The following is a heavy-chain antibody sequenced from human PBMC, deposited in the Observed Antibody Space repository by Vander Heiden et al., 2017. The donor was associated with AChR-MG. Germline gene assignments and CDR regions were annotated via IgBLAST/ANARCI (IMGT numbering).Heavy chain of an antibody. J-gene: IGHJ6*02. V-gene: IGHV1-8*01. D-gene: IGHD3-3*01. CDR2: MDPNSGNP. CDR1: GYTFTSYD. Sequence: QVQLVQSGAEVKKPGASVTVYCKASGYTFTSYDINWVRQAPGQGLEWMGWMDPNSGNPGYAQKFQGRVTMTRNTSISTAYMELSSLRSEDTAVYYCARGEGLDYYYGMDVWGQGTTVTVSS. CDR3: ARGEGLDYYYGMDV.